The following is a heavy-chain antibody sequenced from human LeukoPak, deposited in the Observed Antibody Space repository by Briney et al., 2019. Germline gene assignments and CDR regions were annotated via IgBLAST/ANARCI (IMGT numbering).Heavy chain of an antibody. CDR2: IKEDGSEK. Sequence: GGSLRLSCAASGFTFSSYWMSWVRQAPGKGLEWVADIKEDGSEKYYVDSVKGRFTISRQNAKSSLFLQMNSLRAEDTAVYYCARHRSGGSQDDAFDIWGQGTMVTVSS. D-gene: IGHD2-15*01. V-gene: IGHV3-7*01. CDR3: ARHRSGGSQDDAFDI. CDR1: GFTFSSYW. J-gene: IGHJ3*02.